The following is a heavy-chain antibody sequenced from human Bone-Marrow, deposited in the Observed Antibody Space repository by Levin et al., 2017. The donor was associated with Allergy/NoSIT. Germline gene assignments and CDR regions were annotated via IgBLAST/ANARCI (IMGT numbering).Heavy chain of an antibody. CDR3: ARGNIPSSYSGSGRLSSESHAYHYYYGLDV. Sequence: GGSLRLSCTASGFTFSDYWLHWVRRVPGKGLLWVSRINSDGISLSYADSVKGRFTVSRDNAKSTVYLQMNSLRVEDTAVYFCARGNIPSSYSGSGRLSSESHAYHYYYGLDVWGQGTTVTVSS. J-gene: IGHJ6*02. V-gene: IGHV3-74*01. CDR1: GFTFSDYW. CDR2: INSDGISL. D-gene: IGHD3-10*01.